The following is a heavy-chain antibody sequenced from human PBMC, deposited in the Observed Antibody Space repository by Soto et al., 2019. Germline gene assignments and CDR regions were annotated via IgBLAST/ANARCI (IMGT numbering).Heavy chain of an antibody. CDR1: GFSVSSNY. J-gene: IGHJ6*02. Sequence: GGSLRLSCAASGFSVSSNYMTWVRQAPGQGLDWISVIYTDDTTYYTDSVKGRFTVSRGDSKNTLYLQMNSLRAEDTAVYYCARWAAAGTILDYYYGMDVWGQGTTVTVSS. CDR2: IYTDDTT. V-gene: IGHV3-53*01. D-gene: IGHD6-13*01. CDR3: ARWAAAGTILDYYYGMDV.